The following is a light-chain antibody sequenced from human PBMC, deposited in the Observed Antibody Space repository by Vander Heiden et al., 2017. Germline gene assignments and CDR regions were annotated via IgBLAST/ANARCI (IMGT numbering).Light chain of an antibody. CDR3: LQDYSYPRT. CDR1: QGIKNY. Sequence: AIQMTQSPSSLSASVGDRVTITCRASQGIKNYLGWYQQKPGKAPNLLIYAASSLQGGVPSRFSGSGSGTDFTLIISSLHPEDFATYYCLQDYSYPRTFGQGTKVDIK. V-gene: IGKV1-6*01. CDR2: AAS. J-gene: IGKJ1*01.